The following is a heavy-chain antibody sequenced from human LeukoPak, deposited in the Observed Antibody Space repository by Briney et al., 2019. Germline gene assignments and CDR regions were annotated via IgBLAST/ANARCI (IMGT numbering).Heavy chain of an antibody. D-gene: IGHD4-17*01. CDR2: INHSGST. CDR3: AREGDYGDSFDY. J-gene: IGHJ4*02. CDR1: GGSFSGYY. V-gene: IGHV4-34*01. Sequence: SETLSLTCAVYGGSFSGYYWSWIRQPPGKGLEWIGEINHSGSTNYNPSLKSRVTISVDTSKHQFSLKLSSVTAADTAVYYCAREGDYGDSFDYWGQGTLVTVSS.